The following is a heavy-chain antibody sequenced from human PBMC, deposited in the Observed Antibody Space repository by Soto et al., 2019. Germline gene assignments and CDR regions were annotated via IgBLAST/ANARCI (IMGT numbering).Heavy chain of an antibody. D-gene: IGHD5-18*01. V-gene: IGHV4-39*01. CDR2: ISYTGNT. CDR1: GGSISSSSYY. J-gene: IGHJ4*02. Sequence: SETLSLTCTVSGGSISSSSYYWGWIRQPPGKGLEWIESISYTGNTYYNPSLRSRVTISVDTSKNQFSLKLSSVTAADTAVYYCARHLSGYGYLYFDYWGQGTLVTASS. CDR3: ARHLSGYGYLYFDY.